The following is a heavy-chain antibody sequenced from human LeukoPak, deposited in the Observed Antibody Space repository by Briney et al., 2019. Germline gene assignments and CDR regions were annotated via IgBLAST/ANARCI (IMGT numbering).Heavy chain of an antibody. D-gene: IGHD2-15*01. V-gene: IGHV4-59*01. CDR1: GGSISSYY. CDR3: ARGRYCSGGSCYGFVYFDY. J-gene: IGHJ4*02. CDR2: IYYSGST. Sequence: SETLSLTCTVSGGSISSYYWSWIRQPPGKGLEWIGYIYYSGSTYYNPSLKSRVTISVDTSKNQFSLKLSSVTAADTAVYYCARGRYCSGGSCYGFVYFDYWGQGTLVTVSS.